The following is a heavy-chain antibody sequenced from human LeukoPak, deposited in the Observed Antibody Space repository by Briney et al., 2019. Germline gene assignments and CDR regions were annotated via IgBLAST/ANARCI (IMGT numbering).Heavy chain of an antibody. CDR2: INPNSGVT. D-gene: IGHD4-11*01. V-gene: IGHV1-2*02. CDR3: ARAHMTTVTLGDY. Sequence: ASVKVSCKASGYTFTSYYIHWVRQAPGQGLEWMGWINPNSGVTNYAQKFQGRVTLTRDTPISTAYMEVSRLTSDDTAVYYCARAHMTTVTLGDYWGQGTLVTVSS. CDR1: GYTFTSYY. J-gene: IGHJ4*02.